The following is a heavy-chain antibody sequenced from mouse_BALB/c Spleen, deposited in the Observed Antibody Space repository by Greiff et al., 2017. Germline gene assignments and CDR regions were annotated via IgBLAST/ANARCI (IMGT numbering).Heavy chain of an antibody. Sequence: EVKLVESGGGLVKPGGSLKLSCAASGFTFSSYAMSWVRQSPEKRLEWVAEISSGGSYTYYPDTVTGRFTISRDNAKNTLYLEMSSLRSEDTAMYYCAREDYRYDGRRLNAMDYWGQGTSVTVSS. CDR1: GFTFSSYA. CDR3: AREDYRYDGRRLNAMDY. J-gene: IGHJ4*01. CDR2: ISSGGSYT. V-gene: IGHV5-9-4*01. D-gene: IGHD2-14*01.